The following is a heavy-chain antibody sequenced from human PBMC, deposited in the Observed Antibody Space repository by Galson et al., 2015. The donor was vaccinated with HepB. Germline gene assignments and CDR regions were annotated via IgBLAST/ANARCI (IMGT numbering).Heavy chain of an antibody. CDR2: IYSGGST. V-gene: IGHV3-66*01. Sequence: SLRLSCAASGFTVSSNYMSWVRQAPGKGLEWVSVIYSGGSTYYADSVKGRFTISRDNSKNTLYLQMNSLGAEDTAVYYCARNPVDNDYGDYFAYWGQGTLVPVSS. CDR3: ARNPVDNDYGDYFAY. D-gene: IGHD4-17*01. CDR1: GFTVSSNY. J-gene: IGHJ4*02.